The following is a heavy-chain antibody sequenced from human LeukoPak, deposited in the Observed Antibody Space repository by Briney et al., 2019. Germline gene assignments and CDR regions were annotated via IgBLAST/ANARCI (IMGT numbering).Heavy chain of an antibody. Sequence: ASVKVSCKASGYTFTSYGISWVRQAPGQGLEWMGWISAYNGNTNYAQKLQGRVTMTRNTSISTAYMELSSLRSEDTAVYYCARDAGISGEYSDWGQGTLVTVSS. V-gene: IGHV1-18*01. CDR1: GYTFTSYG. CDR2: ISAYNGNT. CDR3: ARDAGISGEYSD. D-gene: IGHD5-12*01. J-gene: IGHJ4*02.